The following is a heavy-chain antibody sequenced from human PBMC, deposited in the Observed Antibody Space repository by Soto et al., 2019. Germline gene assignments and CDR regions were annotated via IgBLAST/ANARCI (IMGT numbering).Heavy chain of an antibody. Sequence: ASVKVSCKASGYTFTSYGISWVRQAPGQGLEWMGWISAYNGNTNYAQKLQGRVTMTTDTSTSTAYMELRSLRSDDTDVYYCARSGHDYGDYNWYFDLWGRGTLVTVSS. CDR2: ISAYNGNT. D-gene: IGHD4-17*01. CDR1: GYTFTSYG. J-gene: IGHJ2*01. CDR3: ARSGHDYGDYNWYFDL. V-gene: IGHV1-18*01.